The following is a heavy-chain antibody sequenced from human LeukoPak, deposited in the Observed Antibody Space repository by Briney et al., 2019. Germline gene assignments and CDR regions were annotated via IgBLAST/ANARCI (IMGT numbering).Heavy chain of an antibody. V-gene: IGHV1-18*01. J-gene: IGHJ6*02. CDR3: ARTPPSPYYYYGMDV. CDR2: ISAYNGNT. CDR1: GYTFTSYG. Sequence: AASVKVSCKASGYTFTSYGISWVRQAPGQGLEWMGWISAYNGNTNYAQKLQGRVTMTTDTSTSTAYMELRSLRSDDTAVYYCARTPPSPYYYYGMDVWGQGTTVTVSS.